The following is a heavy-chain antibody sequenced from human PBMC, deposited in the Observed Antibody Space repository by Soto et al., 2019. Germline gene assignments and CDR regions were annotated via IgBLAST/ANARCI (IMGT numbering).Heavy chain of an antibody. CDR2: ISGSGGST. V-gene: IGHV3-23*01. CDR1: GFTFSSYA. Sequence: EVPLLESGGGLVQPGGSLRLSCAASGFTFSSYAMSWVRQAPGKGLEWVSAISGSGGSTYYADSVKGRFTISRDNSKNTLYLQMNSLRAEDTAVYYCAKMSYYDSSGHPGFDYWGQGTLVTVSS. CDR3: AKMSYYDSSGHPGFDY. D-gene: IGHD3-22*01. J-gene: IGHJ4*02.